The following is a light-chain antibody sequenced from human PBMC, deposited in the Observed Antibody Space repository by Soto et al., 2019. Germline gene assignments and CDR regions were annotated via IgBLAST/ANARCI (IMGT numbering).Light chain of an antibody. Sequence: QSALTQPASVSGSPGQSITISCTGTSSDVGSYNLVSCYQQHPGKAPKLMIYEGSKRPSGVSNRFSGSKSGNTASLTISGLQAEDEADYYCCSYAGSSTSFGGGTKLTVL. J-gene: IGLJ3*02. CDR1: SSDVGSYNL. CDR2: EGS. CDR3: CSYAGSSTS. V-gene: IGLV2-23*01.